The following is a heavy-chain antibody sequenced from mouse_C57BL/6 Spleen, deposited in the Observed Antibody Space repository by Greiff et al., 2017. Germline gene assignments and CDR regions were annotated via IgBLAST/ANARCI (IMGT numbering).Heavy chain of an antibody. CDR2: ISSGGDYI. Sequence: EVKLVESGEGLVKPGGSLKLSCAASGFTFSSYAMSWVRQTPEKRLEWVAYISSGGDYIYYADTVKGRFTITRDNARNTLYLQMSSRKSEDTAMDYCTREGYCGSSFGWYFDVWGTGTTVTVSS. D-gene: IGHD1-1*01. J-gene: IGHJ1*03. CDR1: GFTFSSYA. V-gene: IGHV5-9-1*02. CDR3: TREGYCGSSFGWYFDV.